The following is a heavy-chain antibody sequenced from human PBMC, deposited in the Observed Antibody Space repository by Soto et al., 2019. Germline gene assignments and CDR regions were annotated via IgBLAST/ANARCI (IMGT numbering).Heavy chain of an antibody. D-gene: IGHD3-22*01. CDR1: GGSISSYY. V-gene: IGHV4-59*01. CDR2: IHYSGST. Sequence: QVQLQESGPGLVKPSETLSLTCTASGGSISSYYWSWIRQPPGKGLEWIGHIHYSGSTNYNPSLESRVTISVDTSKNQLSLNLSSVTAADTAVYYCARMIRSYYYGVDVWGQGTTVTVSS. CDR3: ARMIRSYYYGVDV. J-gene: IGHJ6*02.